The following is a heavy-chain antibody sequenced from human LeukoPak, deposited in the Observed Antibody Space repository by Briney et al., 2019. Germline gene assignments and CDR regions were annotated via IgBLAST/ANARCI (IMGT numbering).Heavy chain of an antibody. V-gene: IGHV3-23*01. CDR3: AKGVSYDADSSCHY. CDR1: GFTFSSYA. CDR2: ISGSGGNT. D-gene: IGHD3-22*01. Sequence: GGSLRLSCAASGFTFSSYAMTCVRQAPGPGLEGVSVISGSGGNTYSADSVKGRFTISRDNSKNTLYLQMNSLRAEDTAVYYCAKGVSYDADSSCHYWGQGTLVTVSS. J-gene: IGHJ4*02.